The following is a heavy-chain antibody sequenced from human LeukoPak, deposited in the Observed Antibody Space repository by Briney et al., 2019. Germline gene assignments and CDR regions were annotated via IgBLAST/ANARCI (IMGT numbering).Heavy chain of an antibody. Sequence: ASVKVSCKAYEYAFTGYFLHWVRQAPGQGLEWMGWIDPKTGDTNYAQKFQGRVTMTRDTFINTAYMEVSGLRSDDTAVFYCARSHGGNSFDYWGQGTLVTVSS. CDR2: IDPKTGDT. V-gene: IGHV1-2*02. D-gene: IGHD4-17*01. CDR1: EYAFTGYF. CDR3: ARSHGGNSFDY. J-gene: IGHJ4*02.